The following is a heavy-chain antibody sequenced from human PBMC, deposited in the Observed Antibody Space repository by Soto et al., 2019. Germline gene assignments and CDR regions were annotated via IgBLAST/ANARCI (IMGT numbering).Heavy chain of an antibody. CDR3: ARNKRPLYGMDV. J-gene: IGHJ6*02. Sequence: QVQLVQSGAEVKKPGASVKVSCKASGYTFTSYYMHWVRQAPGQGLEWMGIINPSGGSTSYAQKFQGRXXRXRXXSTSTVYMELSSLRSEDTAVYYCARNKRPLYGMDVWGQGTTVTVSS. CDR2: INPSGGST. V-gene: IGHV1-46*03. CDR1: GYTFTSYY.